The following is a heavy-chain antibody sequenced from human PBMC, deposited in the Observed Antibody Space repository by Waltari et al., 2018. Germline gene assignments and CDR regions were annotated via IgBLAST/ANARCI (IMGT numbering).Heavy chain of an antibody. CDR3: ARGRRRTRIAAAGTGFDY. Sequence: QVQLQQWGAGLLKPSETLSLTCAVYGGSFSGYYWSWIRQPPGKGLEWIGEINHSGSTNYNPSLKSRVTISVDTSKNQFSLKLSSVTAADTAVYYCARGRRRTRIAAAGTGFDYWGQGTLVTVSS. CDR2: INHSGST. V-gene: IGHV4-34*01. CDR1: GGSFSGYY. J-gene: IGHJ4*02. D-gene: IGHD6-13*01.